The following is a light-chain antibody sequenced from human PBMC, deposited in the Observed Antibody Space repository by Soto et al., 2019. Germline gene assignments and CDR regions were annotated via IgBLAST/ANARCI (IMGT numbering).Light chain of an antibody. V-gene: IGKV1-39*01. CDR1: QTISTY. Sequence: DIQMTQSPSSVSASVGDTVTISCRASQTISTYLHWYQHKPGKDPRLLISDVSTLQGGVPGRFRGSGSEAEFSLTITYLQPEDDATYYCQQCYSIHALTFGGGTKVELK. J-gene: IGKJ4*01. CDR3: QQCYSIHALT. CDR2: DVS.